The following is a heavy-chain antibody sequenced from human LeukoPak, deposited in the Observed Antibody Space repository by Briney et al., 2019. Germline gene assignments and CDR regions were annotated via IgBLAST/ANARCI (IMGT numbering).Heavy chain of an antibody. CDR1: GFTFSSYE. J-gene: IGHJ6*04. CDR3: ARNRLLLWFGEESNNYYYGMDV. Sequence: PGGSLRLSCAASGFTFSSYEMNWVRQAPGQGLEWVSYISSSGSTIYYADSVKGRFTISRDNATNSLYLQMNSMRAKDTTVYYCARNRLLLWFGEESNNYYYGMDVWGKGTTVTVSS. V-gene: IGHV3-48*03. D-gene: IGHD3-10*01. CDR2: ISSSGSTI.